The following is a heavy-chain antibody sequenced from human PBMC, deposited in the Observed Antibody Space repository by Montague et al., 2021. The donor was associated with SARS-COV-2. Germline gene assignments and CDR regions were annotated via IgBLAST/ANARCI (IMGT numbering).Heavy chain of an antibody. CDR1: GFTVSSYN. J-gene: IGHJ4*02. CDR3: ARDSRSSGLPFY. CDR2: INDDNTAP. V-gene: IGHV3-48*04. Sequence: SLRLSCAASGFTVSSYNLNWVRQAPGKGLEWLSYINDDNTAPYYPYSXNVLFPISRDNAKNSLYLQMNSLRAEDAAVYYCARDSRSSGLPFYWGQGTLVIVSS. D-gene: IGHD6-19*01.